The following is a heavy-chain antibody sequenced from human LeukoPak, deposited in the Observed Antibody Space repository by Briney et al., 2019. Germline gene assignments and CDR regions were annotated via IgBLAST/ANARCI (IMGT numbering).Heavy chain of an antibody. V-gene: IGHV1-2*02. Sequence: ASVKVSCKASGYTFTGYYMHWVRQAPGQGLEWMGWINPNSGGTNYAQKFQGRVTMTRDTSISTAYMELSRLRFDDTAVYYCARELYYDSSGYYYAFDYWGQGTLVTVSS. CDR3: ARELYYDSSGYYYAFDY. D-gene: IGHD3-22*01. CDR2: INPNSGGT. CDR1: GYTFTGYY. J-gene: IGHJ4*02.